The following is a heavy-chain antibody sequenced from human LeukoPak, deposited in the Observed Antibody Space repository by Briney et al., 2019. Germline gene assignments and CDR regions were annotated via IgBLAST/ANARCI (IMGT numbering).Heavy chain of an antibody. CDR2: IKSKSDGGTT. V-gene: IGHV3-15*05. CDR3: ARDGYSYGNYYYYYMDV. Sequence: GGSLRLSCAASGFTFSNAWMSWVRQAPGKGLEWVGRIKSKSDGGTTDYAAPVKGRFTISRDNAKNSLYLQMNSLRAEDTALYYCARDGYSYGNYYYYYMDVWGKGTTVTVSS. J-gene: IGHJ6*03. CDR1: GFTFSNAW. D-gene: IGHD5-18*01.